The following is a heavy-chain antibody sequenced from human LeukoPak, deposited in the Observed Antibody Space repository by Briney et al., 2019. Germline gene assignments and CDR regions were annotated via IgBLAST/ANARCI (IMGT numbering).Heavy chain of an antibody. Sequence: GGSLRLSCVASGFTFSDYYMSWIRQAPGKGLEWISYISSSGSNIYYADSVKGRFTISRDKTKNSLYLQMNSLRAEDTAVYYCARVYGDWNDGLPAWFDPWGQGTLVTVSS. CDR1: GFTFSDYY. CDR3: ARVYGDWNDGLPAWFDP. CDR2: ISSSGSNI. J-gene: IGHJ5*02. D-gene: IGHD1-1*01. V-gene: IGHV3-11*01.